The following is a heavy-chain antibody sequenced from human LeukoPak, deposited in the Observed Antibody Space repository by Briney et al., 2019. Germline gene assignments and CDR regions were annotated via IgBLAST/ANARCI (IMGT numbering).Heavy chain of an antibody. J-gene: IGHJ3*02. CDR2: ISYDGSNK. CDR1: GFTFSSYG. V-gene: IGHV3-30*18. D-gene: IGHD4-17*01. CDR3: AKDPQHYGDYLVAFDI. Sequence: GGSLRLSCAASGFTFSSYGMHWVRQAPGKGLEWVAVISYDGSNKYYADSVKGRFTISRDNSKNTLYLQMNSLRAEDTAVYYCAKDPQHYGDYLVAFDIWGQGTMVTVSS.